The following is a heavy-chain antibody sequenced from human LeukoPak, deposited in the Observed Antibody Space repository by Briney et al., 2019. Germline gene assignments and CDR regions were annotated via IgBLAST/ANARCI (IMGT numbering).Heavy chain of an antibody. CDR2: INPNSGGT. V-gene: IGHV1-2*04. CDR3: ATPRYYYYYGMDV. CDR1: GGTFSSYA. J-gene: IGHJ6*02. Sequence: ASVKVSCKASGGTFSSYAISWVRQAPGQGLEWMGWINPNSGGTNYAQKFQGWVTMTRDTSISTAYMELSRLRSDDTAVYYCATPRYYYYYGMDVWGQGTTVTVSS.